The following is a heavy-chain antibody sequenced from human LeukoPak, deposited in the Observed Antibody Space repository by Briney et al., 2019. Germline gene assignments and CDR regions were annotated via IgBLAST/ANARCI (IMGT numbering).Heavy chain of an antibody. CDR3: ARNDRGPFDI. D-gene: IGHD3-22*01. Sequence: GGSLRLACAASGFTVSRNCMSWVRQAPGQGLEWVSVISSGGNTYYTDSVKGRFTISRDNSKNTLYLQMSSLRVEDTAVYYCARNDRGPFDIWGQGTMVTVSS. J-gene: IGHJ3*02. CDR2: ISSGGNT. CDR1: GFTVSRNC. V-gene: IGHV3-53*01.